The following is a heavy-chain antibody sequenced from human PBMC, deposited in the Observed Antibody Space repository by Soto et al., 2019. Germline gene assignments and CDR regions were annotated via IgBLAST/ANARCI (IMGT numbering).Heavy chain of an antibody. CDR2: ISANHGKT. CDR3: ARDILTGYHHDY. CDR1: GGTNSSNT. V-gene: IGHV1-18*01. D-gene: IGHD3-9*01. Sequence: GVSAEPSSKAPGGTNSSNTISWLRHSTGQGLEWMGWISANHGKTNYAQKLQGRVTMTTDKSTSTAYMELRSLRSDDTAVYYCARDILTGYHHDYWGQGTLVTVSS. J-gene: IGHJ4*02.